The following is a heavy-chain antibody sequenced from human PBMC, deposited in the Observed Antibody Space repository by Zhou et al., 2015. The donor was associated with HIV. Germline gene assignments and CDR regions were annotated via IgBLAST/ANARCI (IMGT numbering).Heavy chain of an antibody. D-gene: IGHD5-24*01. Sequence: QVQLVESGGGVVQPGRSLRLSCAASGFTFSDYGMHWVRQAPGKGLEWVAVISYGGSKTHYGDSVKGRFTVSRDNSKNTLYLQMNSLRAEDTAVYYCAKTQLLELPEGFDYWGQGTLVTVSS. CDR3: AKTQLLELPEGFDY. J-gene: IGHJ4*02. CDR2: ISYGGSKT. V-gene: IGHV3-30*18. CDR1: GFTFSDYG.